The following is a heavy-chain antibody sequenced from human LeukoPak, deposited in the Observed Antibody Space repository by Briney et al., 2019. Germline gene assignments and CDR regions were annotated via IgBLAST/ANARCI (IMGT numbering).Heavy chain of an antibody. Sequence: KSSQTLSLTCTVSGGSISSGSYYWSWIRQPAGKGLEWIGRIYTSGSTTYNSSLKSRVTISLDTSKNHFSLKLSSVTAADTAVYYCARGPRSYGDYVGYWGQGTLVTVSS. CDR3: ARGPRSYGDYVGY. CDR1: GGSISSGSYY. J-gene: IGHJ4*02. V-gene: IGHV4-61*02. CDR2: IYTSGST. D-gene: IGHD4-17*01.